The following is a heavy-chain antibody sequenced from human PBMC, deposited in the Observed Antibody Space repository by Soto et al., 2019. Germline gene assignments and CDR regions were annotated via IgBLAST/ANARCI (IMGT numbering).Heavy chain of an antibody. J-gene: IGHJ6*03. CDR2: ISSSSSYI. CDR1: GFTFSSYS. CDR3: ARVGGYYYYYMDV. Sequence: EVQLVESGGGLVKPGGSLRLSCAASGFTFSSYSMNWVRQAPGKGLEWVSSISSSSSYIYYADSVKGRFNISRDNAKNSLYLQMNSLRAEDTAVYYCARVGGYYYYYMDVWGKGTTVTVSS. V-gene: IGHV3-21*01. D-gene: IGHD2-15*01.